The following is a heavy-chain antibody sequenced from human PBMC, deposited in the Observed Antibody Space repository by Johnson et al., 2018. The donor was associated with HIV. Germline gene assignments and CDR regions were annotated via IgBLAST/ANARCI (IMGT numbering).Heavy chain of an antibody. Sequence: VRQAPGKGLEWVAVISYDGSNKYYADSVKGRFTISRDNSKNTLYLQMSGLKPEDTALYYCAKDMGCGGDCYQVSITMTIGGAFDIWGQGTMVTVSS. CDR2: ISYDGSNK. J-gene: IGHJ3*02. CDR3: AKDMGCGGDCYQVSITMTIGGAFDI. V-gene: IGHV3-30*04. D-gene: IGHD2-21*02.